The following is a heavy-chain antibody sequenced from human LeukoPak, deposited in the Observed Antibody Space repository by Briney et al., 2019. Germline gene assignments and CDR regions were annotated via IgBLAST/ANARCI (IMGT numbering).Heavy chain of an antibody. V-gene: IGHV3-49*04. CDR2: IRSKAYGGTT. CDR1: GFTFSSYA. D-gene: IGHD4-17*01. CDR3: TALRD. J-gene: IGHJ4*02. Sequence: GGSLRLSCGASGFTFSSYAMTWVRQAPGKGLEWVGFIRSKAYGGTTEYAASVKGRFTISRDDSKSIAYLQMNSLKTEDTAVYYYTALRDWGQGTLVTVSS.